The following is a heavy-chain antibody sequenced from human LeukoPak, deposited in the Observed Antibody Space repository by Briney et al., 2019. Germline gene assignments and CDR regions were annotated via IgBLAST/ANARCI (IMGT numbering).Heavy chain of an antibody. D-gene: IGHD5-12*01. J-gene: IGHJ4*02. V-gene: IGHV3-48*03. Sequence: GGSLRLSCPASGFTFTSYEMNCVRQAPGKGPGWVSYISSSGSTIYYADSVKGRFTISRDNAKNSLYLQMNSLRAEDTAFYYCARGDSGYEFDYWGQGTLVTVSS. CDR1: GFTFTSYE. CDR2: ISSSGSTI. CDR3: ARGDSGYEFDY.